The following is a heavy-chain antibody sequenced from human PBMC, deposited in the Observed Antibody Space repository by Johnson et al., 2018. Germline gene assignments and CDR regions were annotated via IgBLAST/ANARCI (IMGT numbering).Heavy chain of an antibody. CDR2: ISDSGGRT. Sequence: VQLVESGGGLVQPGGSLRLSCVASGFTFSSYAMSWVRQAPGKGLEWVSTISDSGGRTYYADSVRGRFTISRDNTKNTVFLQMDSLRAEDKAVYFCAKDLGPLWGSGYRYFQHWGQGTLVTVSS. CDR3: AKDLGPLWGSGYRYFQH. D-gene: IGHD5-12*01. V-gene: IGHV3-23*04. J-gene: IGHJ1*01. CDR1: GFTFSSYA.